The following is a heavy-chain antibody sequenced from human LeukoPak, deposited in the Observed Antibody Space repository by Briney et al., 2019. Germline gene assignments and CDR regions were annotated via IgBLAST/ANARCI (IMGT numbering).Heavy chain of an antibody. D-gene: IGHD2-15*01. CDR1: GYTFTSYD. Sequence: APVKVSCKASGYTFTSYDINWVRQATGQGLEWMGWMNPNSGNTGYAQKFQGRVTMTRNTSISTAYMELSSLRSEDTAVYYCARAEGSGYCSGGSCYQWGQGTLVTVSS. V-gene: IGHV1-8*01. CDR3: ARAEGSGYCSGGSCYQ. CDR2: MNPNSGNT. J-gene: IGHJ4*02.